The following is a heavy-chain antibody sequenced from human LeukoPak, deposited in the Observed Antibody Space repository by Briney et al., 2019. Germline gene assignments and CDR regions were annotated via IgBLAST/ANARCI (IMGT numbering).Heavy chain of an antibody. J-gene: IGHJ4*02. CDR3: ARVFDILTGYYIRAFDY. V-gene: IGHV5-51*01. CDR2: IYPDDCDT. CDR1: GYSFTTYW. D-gene: IGHD3-9*01. Sequence: GESLKISCKGSGYSFTTYWIAWVRQMPGKGLEWMGIIYPDDCDTRYSPSFEGQVTISADKSISTAYLQWSSLKASDTAMYYCARVFDILTGYYIRAFDYWGQGTLVTVSS.